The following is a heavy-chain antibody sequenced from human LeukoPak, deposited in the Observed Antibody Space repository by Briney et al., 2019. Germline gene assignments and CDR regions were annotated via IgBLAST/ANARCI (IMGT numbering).Heavy chain of an antibody. D-gene: IGHD6-13*01. J-gene: IGHJ6*03. Sequence: GGSLRLSCAASGFTFSSYGMHWVRQAPGKGLEWVAFIRSDGSNKYYADSVKGRFTISRDNSKNTLYLQMNSLRAEDTAVYYCAKIPTGYSSSWYYYYMDFWGKGTTVTIPS. CDR3: AKIPTGYSSSWYYYYMDF. CDR1: GFTFSSYG. CDR2: IRSDGSNK. V-gene: IGHV3-30*02.